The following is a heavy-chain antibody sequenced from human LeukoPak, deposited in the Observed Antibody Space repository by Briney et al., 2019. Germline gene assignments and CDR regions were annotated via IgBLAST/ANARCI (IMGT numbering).Heavy chain of an antibody. CDR1: GFTVSSNY. Sequence: SGGSLRLSCAASGFTVSSNYMSWVRQAPGKGLEWVSSISSSSSYIYYADSVKGRFTISRDNAKNSLYLQMNSLRAEDTAVYYCARDGTHDAFDIWGQGTMVTVSS. CDR3: ARDGTHDAFDI. CDR2: ISSSSSYI. J-gene: IGHJ3*02. D-gene: IGHD3/OR15-3a*01. V-gene: IGHV3-21*01.